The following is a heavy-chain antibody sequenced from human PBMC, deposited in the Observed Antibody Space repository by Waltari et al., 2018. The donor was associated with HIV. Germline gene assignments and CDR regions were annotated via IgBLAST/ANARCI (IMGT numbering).Heavy chain of an antibody. Sequence: QVQLVQSGAEMKMPESSVKVSCKASGGGFSSYTISWVRQAPGQGLEWMGGIIPKCGATNYAQKFQGRVTISADESTSTVYLELTSLRPDDTAVFYCARGGCSGRTCYSKSFDLWGQGTRVTVSS. V-gene: IGHV1-69*01. J-gene: IGHJ3*01. CDR3: ARGGCSGRTCYSKSFDL. CDR1: GGGFSSYT. D-gene: IGHD2-15*01. CDR2: IIPKCGAT.